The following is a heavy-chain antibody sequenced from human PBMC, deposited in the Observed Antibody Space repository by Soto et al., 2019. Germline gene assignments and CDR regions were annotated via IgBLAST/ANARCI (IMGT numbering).Heavy chain of an antibody. CDR2: IYHSGIT. Sequence: SETLSLTCAVSGYSSSSGYYWGWIRQPPGKGLEWIGSIYHSGITYYNPSLKSRVTISVDTSKNQFSLKLSSVTAADTAVYYCAREHYGSGSYSDFYGMDVWGQGTTVTVS. CDR3: AREHYGSGSYSDFYGMDV. J-gene: IGHJ6*02. CDR1: GYSSSSGYY. V-gene: IGHV4-38-2*02. D-gene: IGHD3-10*01.